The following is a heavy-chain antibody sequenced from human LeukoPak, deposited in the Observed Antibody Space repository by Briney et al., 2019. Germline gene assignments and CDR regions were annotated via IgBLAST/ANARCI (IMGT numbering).Heavy chain of an antibody. D-gene: IGHD2/OR15-2a*01. J-gene: IGHJ4*02. CDR1: GDSVSSNSAA. V-gene: IGHV6-1*01. CDR2: TYYRSKWYN. CDR3: ARAPLTMPYRYFDY. Sequence: SQTLSLTCAISGDSVSSNSAAWNWIRQSPSRGLEWLGRTYYRSKWYNDYAVSVKSRITINPDTSKNQFSLQLSSVTAADTAVYYCARAPLTMPYRYFDYWGQGTLVTVSS.